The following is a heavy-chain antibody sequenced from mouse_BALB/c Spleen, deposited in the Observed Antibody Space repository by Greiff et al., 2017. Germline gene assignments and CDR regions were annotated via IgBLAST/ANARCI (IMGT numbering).Heavy chain of an antibody. CDR1: GFTFSDYY. V-gene: IGHV5-4*02. J-gene: IGHJ1*01. D-gene: IGHD1-1*02. Sequence: EVKVVESGGGLVKPGGSLKLSCAASGFTFSDYYMYWVRQTPEKRLEWVATISDGGSYTYYPDSVKGRFTISRDNAKNNLYLQMSSLKSEDTAMYYCAREWSVYFDVWGAGTTVTVSS. CDR2: ISDGGSYT. CDR3: AREWSVYFDV.